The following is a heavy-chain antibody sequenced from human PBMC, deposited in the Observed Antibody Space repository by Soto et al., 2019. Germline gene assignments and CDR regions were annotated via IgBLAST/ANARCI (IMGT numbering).Heavy chain of an antibody. CDR2: IIPIFGTA. J-gene: IGHJ6*02. CDR3: ATRAMGYCSGGSCYRTYYYYYGMDV. Sequence: QVQLVQSGAELKKPGSSVKVSCKASGGTFSSYAISWVRQAPGQGLEWMGGIIPIFGTANYAQKFQGRVTITADESTSTAYMELSSLRSEDTAVYYRATRAMGYCSGGSCYRTYYYYYGMDVWGQVTTVTVSS. D-gene: IGHD2-15*01. V-gene: IGHV1-69*01. CDR1: GGTFSSYA.